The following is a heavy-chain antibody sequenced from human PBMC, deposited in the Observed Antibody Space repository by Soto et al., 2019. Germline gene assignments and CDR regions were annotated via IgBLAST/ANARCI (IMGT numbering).Heavy chain of an antibody. Sequence: QVQLVQSGAEVKKPGASVKLSCRTSGYTFTHYYIHWVRQAPGQGLEWLAIINPASGGTNDAQDFQGRVTLTTDTSTTTVYMELSGLRAEATVSCVCERDLAEGDYWGQGTLVTVSS. CDR1: GYTFTHYY. J-gene: IGHJ4*02. V-gene: IGHV1-46*01. CDR2: INPASGGT. CDR3: ERDLAEGDY. D-gene: IGHD3-3*02.